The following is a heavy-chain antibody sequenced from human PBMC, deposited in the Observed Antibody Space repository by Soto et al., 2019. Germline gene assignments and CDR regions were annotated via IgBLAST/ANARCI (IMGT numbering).Heavy chain of an antibody. Sequence: VPLVESGGGSVQPGGSLRLSCVASGITFSGYWMHWVRQVPGKGLVWVARVDSAGSGTSYADSVKGRFTISRDNAKNTLSLQMGSLRVVDTAVYDCAAVFAHWGQGIPVTVSS. J-gene: IGHJ4*02. CDR3: AAVFAH. CDR1: GITFSGYW. V-gene: IGHV3-74*01. CDR2: VDSAGSGT.